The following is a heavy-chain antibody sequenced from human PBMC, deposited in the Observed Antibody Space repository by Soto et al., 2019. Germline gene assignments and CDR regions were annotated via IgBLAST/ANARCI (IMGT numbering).Heavy chain of an antibody. CDR3: ARSPHYYTPGSSPFDY. Sequence: PSETLSLTCVVSSYVIESGHYWGWVRQPPGKGLEWVGSIYDSGTTYYNPSLRSRVTISADTSKNQFSLSLTSVTAADTAVYYCARSPHYYTPGSSPFDYWGPGTMVTVSS. CDR1: SYVIESGHY. D-gene: IGHD3-3*01. J-gene: IGHJ4*03. V-gene: IGHV4-38-2*01. CDR2: IYDSGTT.